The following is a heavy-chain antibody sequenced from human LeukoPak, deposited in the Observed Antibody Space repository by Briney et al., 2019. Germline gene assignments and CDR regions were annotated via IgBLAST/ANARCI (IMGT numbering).Heavy chain of an antibody. CDR2: IIPILGIA. CDR1: GGTFSSYA. J-gene: IGHJ3*02. V-gene: IGHV1-69*04. Sequence: SVKVSCKASGGTFSSYAISWVRQAPGQGLEWMGRIIPILGIANYAQKFQGRVTITADKSTSTAYMELSSLRSEDTAVYYCARGYCSGGTCYSEAFDIWGQGTMVTVSS. D-gene: IGHD2-15*01. CDR3: ARGYCSGGTCYSEAFDI.